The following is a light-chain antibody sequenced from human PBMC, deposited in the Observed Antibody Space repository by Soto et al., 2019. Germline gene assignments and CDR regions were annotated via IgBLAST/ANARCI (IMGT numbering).Light chain of an antibody. J-gene: IGKJ2*01. CDR3: QQYIDWPPYT. CDR2: GAS. Sequence: EVVLTQSPATLSVSPGERATLSCRASQTVSRSLAGYQQKPGQAPRLLIYGASTRATGIPGRFSGSGSGTDFTLTISSLQSEDFAVYYCQQYIDWPPYTFGQGTKVEIK. CDR1: QTVSRS. V-gene: IGKV3-15*01.